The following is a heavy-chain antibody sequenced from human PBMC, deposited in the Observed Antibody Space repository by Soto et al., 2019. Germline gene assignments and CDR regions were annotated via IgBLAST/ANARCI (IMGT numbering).Heavy chain of an antibody. CDR3: AKTPLGTKLIDH. CDR1: GFTFSSYA. D-gene: IGHD2-8*01. V-gene: IGHV3-64D*06. CDR2: ISSNGGST. J-gene: IGHJ4*02. Sequence: PGGSLRLSCSASGFTFSSYAMHWVRQAPGKGLEWVSAISSNGGSTYYADSVKGRFTISRDNSKNTLYLQMSSLSAEDTAVYYCAKTPLGTKLIDHWGQGTLVTVSS.